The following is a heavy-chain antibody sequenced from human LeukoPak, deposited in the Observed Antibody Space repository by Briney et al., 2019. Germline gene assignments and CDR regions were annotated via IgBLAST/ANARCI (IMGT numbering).Heavy chain of an antibody. CDR3: ARAGYCRGVSCYSAVPGKY. CDR1: GYSITSGYY. CDR2: IYHSGNT. D-gene: IGHD2-15*01. J-gene: IGHJ4*02. V-gene: IGHV4-38-2*02. Sequence: PSETLSLTCTVSGYSITSGYYWAWIRQSPGKGLEWIGIIYHSGNTYYNPSLKSRVIILVDTSKNQFSLQLGSVTPTDTAVYYCARAGYCRGVSCYSAVPGKYWGQGALVTVSS.